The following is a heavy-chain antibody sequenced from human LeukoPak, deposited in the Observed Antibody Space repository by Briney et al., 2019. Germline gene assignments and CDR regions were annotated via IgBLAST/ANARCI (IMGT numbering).Heavy chain of an antibody. J-gene: IGHJ4*02. D-gene: IGHD6-19*01. CDR2: ISSSSSTI. CDR1: GFTFSSYR. Sequence: GGSLRLSCAASGFTFSSYRMNWVRQAPGEGLGWVSYISSSSSTIYYADSVKGRFTIARDNAKNSLYLQMNSLRAEDTAVYYCAPTPRYSSGWYNGYWGQGTLVTVSS. CDR3: APTPRYSSGWYNGY. V-gene: IGHV3-48*01.